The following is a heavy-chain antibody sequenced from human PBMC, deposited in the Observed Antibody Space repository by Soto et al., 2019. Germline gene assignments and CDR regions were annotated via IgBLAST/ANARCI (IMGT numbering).Heavy chain of an antibody. V-gene: IGHV3-49*04. CDR2: IRSKAYGGTT. Sequence: GGSLRLSCTASGFTFGDYAMSWVRQSPGKGLEWVGFIRSKAYGGTTEYAASVKGRFTISRDDSKSIAYLKMNSLKTEDTAVYYCKVGMDVWGQGTTVTVSS. J-gene: IGHJ6*02. CDR1: GFTFGDYA. CDR3: KVGMDV.